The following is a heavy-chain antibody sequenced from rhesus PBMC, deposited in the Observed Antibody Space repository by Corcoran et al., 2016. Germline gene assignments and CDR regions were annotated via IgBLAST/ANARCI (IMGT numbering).Heavy chain of an antibody. CDR2: INRGVGST. D-gene: IGHD5-42*01. J-gene: IGHJ3*01. CDR1: GFTFSSYG. Sequence: EVQLVETGGGLVQPGGSLKLSCAASGFTFSSYGMSWVRQAPGKGLEWVSAINRGVGSTYYADSVKGRFTISRDNSKNTLSLQMNSLRAEDTAVYYCAKDHEGDVDPGFDFWGQGLRVTVSS. V-gene: IGHV3S5*01. CDR3: AKDHEGDVDPGFDF.